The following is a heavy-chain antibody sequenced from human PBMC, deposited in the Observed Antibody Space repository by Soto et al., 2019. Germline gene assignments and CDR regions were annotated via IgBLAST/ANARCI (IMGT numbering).Heavy chain of an antibody. CDR2: IKNKGDGGAI. J-gene: IGHJ4*02. CDR1: GFTFSTAW. Sequence: PGGSLRLSCVASGFTFSTAWMSWVRQAPGKGLEWVGRIKNKGDGGAIDYVAPVKGRFTISRDDSKNTLYLQMNNLKAEDTAVYYCTTVIVGGGDWGQGTLVTVSS. V-gene: IGHV3-15*01. CDR3: TTVIVGGGD. D-gene: IGHD2-15*01.